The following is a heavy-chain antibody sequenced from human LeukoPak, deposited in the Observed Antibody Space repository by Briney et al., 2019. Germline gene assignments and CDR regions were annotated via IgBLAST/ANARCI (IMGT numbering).Heavy chain of an antibody. CDR2: ISSSSSTI. CDR3: ARHGGPMEYSSGWYRSMFYYYYGMDV. Sequence: GGSLRLHCAASGFTFSSYSMNWVRQAPGKGLEWVSYISSSSSTIYYADSVKGRFTISRDNAKNSLYLQMNSLRAEDTAVYYCARHGGPMEYSSGWYRSMFYYYYGMDVWGQGTTVTVSS. V-gene: IGHV3-48*01. J-gene: IGHJ6*02. CDR1: GFTFSSYS. D-gene: IGHD6-19*01.